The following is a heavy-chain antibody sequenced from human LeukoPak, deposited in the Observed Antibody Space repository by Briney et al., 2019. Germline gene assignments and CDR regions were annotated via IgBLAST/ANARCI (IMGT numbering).Heavy chain of an antibody. CDR3: ARDHINVNAFDI. CDR2: IYSSGST. D-gene: IGHD3-16*02. CDR1: GFTATTNY. J-gene: IGHJ3*02. V-gene: IGHV3-53*01. Sequence: GGSLRLSCAGSGFTATTNYMSWVRQAPGKGLEWVSVIYSSGSTSYADSVKGRFTISRDSSKNTLYLQMNSLRAEDTAVYYCARDHINVNAFDIWGQGTTVTVPS.